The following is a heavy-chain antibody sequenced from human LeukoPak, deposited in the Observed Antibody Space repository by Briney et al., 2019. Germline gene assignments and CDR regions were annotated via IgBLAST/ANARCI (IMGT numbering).Heavy chain of an antibody. Sequence: GGSLRLSCAASGFTLSSYSMNWVRQAPGKGLEWVSSISSSSSYIYYADSVKGRFTISRDNAKNSLYLQMNSLRAEDTAVYYCASSAVAVPADYWGQGTLVTVSS. CDR1: GFTLSSYS. V-gene: IGHV3-21*01. D-gene: IGHD6-19*01. CDR2: ISSSSSYI. J-gene: IGHJ4*02. CDR3: ASSAVAVPADY.